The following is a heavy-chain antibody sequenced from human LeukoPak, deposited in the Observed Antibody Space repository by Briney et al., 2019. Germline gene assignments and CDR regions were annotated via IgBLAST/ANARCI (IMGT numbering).Heavy chain of an antibody. J-gene: IGHJ5*02. CDR2: IYYSGST. D-gene: IGHD3-10*01. Sequence: PSETLSLTCTVSGGSLSSYYWCWIQQPPGKGLEWIGYIYYSGSTNYNPSLKSRVTISVDTSKNQFSLKLSSATAADTAVYYCARVGITMNWFDPWGQGTLVTVSS. CDR1: GGSLSSYY. V-gene: IGHV4-59*01. CDR3: ARVGITMNWFDP.